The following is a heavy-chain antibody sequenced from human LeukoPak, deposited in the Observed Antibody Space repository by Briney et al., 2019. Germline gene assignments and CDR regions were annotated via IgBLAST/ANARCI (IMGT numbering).Heavy chain of an antibody. V-gene: IGHV1-18*01. CDR1: GYTFTSFG. D-gene: IGHD3-22*01. CDR2: ISPYNGNT. J-gene: IGHJ4*02. CDR3: ARDKKHYDTRGDF. Sequence: GASVKVSCKASGYTFTSFGISWVRQAPGQGLEWMGWISPYNGNTNYPQKVQGRITVTTDTSTSTAYMELRSLRSDDTAVYYCARDKKHYDTRGDFWGQGTLVTVSS.